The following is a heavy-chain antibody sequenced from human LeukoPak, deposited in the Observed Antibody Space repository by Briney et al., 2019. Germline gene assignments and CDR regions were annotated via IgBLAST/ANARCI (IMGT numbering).Heavy chain of an antibody. Sequence: SVKVSCKASGGTFSSYAISWVRQAPGQGLEWMGGIIPIFGTANYAQKFQGRVTITADESTSTAYMELSGLRSEDTAVYYCARDLARGTEMIITTLFDYWGQGTLVTVSS. CDR1: GGTFSSYA. CDR2: IIPIFGTA. J-gene: IGHJ4*02. V-gene: IGHV1-69*13. D-gene: IGHD3-22*01. CDR3: ARDLARGTEMIITTLFDY.